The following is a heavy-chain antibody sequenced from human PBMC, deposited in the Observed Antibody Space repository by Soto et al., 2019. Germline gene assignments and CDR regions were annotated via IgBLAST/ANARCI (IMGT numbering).Heavy chain of an antibody. CDR3: ARAPIGGYDSSGYSHYFDY. CDR2: IYYSGST. V-gene: IGHV4-61*01. Sequence: PSETLSLTCTVSGGSVSSGSYYWSWTRQPPGKGLEWIGYIYYSGSTNYNPSLKSRVTISVDTSKNQFSLKLSSVTAADTAVYYCARAPIGGYDSSGYSHYFDYWGQGTLVTVSS. J-gene: IGHJ4*02. D-gene: IGHD3-22*01. CDR1: GGSVSSGSYY.